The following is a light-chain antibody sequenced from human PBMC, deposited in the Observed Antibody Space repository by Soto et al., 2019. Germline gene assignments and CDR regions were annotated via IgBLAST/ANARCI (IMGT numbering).Light chain of an antibody. CDR3: QQRSNWPRKT. J-gene: IGKJ5*01. CDR1: QSVSSY. CDR2: DAS. V-gene: IGKV3-11*01. Sequence: EIVLTQSPATLSLSPGERATLSCRASQSVSSYLAWYQQKPGQAPRLLIYDASNRATGIPARFSGSGYGTDFTLNIRSLEPEDFAVYYCQQRSNWPRKTFGKGTRLEIK.